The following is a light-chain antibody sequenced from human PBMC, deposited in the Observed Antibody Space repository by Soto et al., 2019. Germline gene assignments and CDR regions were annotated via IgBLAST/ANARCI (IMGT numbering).Light chain of an antibody. J-gene: IGKJ1*01. Sequence: AIRMTQAPSSFSASTGARVTITCRASQGISSYLAWYQQKPGKAPNLLIYAASTLQSGVPSKFSGSGSGTDFTLTISCLQSEDFATYYCQQYYSYPRTFGQGTKVEIK. CDR1: QGISSY. CDR2: AAS. V-gene: IGKV1-8*01. CDR3: QQYYSYPRT.